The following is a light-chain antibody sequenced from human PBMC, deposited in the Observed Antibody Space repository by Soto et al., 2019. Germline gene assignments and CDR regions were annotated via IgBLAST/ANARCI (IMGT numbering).Light chain of an antibody. CDR2: GAS. CDR1: QSISSY. CDR3: QQSYSTPWT. J-gene: IGKJ1*01. Sequence: DIQMTQSPSSLSASGGDRVTITCRASQSISSYLNWYQQKPGTAPKLLIYGASSLQSGVPSRFSGSGSGTDFTLTISSLQPEDFATYYCQQSYSTPWTFGQGTKVEIK. V-gene: IGKV1-39*01.